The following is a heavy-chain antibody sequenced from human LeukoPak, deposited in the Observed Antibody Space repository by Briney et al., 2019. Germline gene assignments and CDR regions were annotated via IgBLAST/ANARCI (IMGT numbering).Heavy chain of an antibody. CDR3: AKVPGYDILTGYYSPYFGY. J-gene: IGHJ4*02. D-gene: IGHD3-9*01. Sequence: GGSLRLSCAASGFTSSSYWMSWVRQAPGKGLEWVANIKQDGSAKYYVDSVKGRFTISRDNAKNSLYLQMNSLRAEDTAVYYCAKVPGYDILTGYYSPYFGYWGQGTLVTVSS. V-gene: IGHV3-7*01. CDR1: GFTSSSYW. CDR2: IKQDGSAK.